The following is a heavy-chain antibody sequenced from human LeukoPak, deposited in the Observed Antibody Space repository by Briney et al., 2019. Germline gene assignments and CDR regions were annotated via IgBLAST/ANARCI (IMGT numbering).Heavy chain of an antibody. V-gene: IGHV4-4*02. J-gene: IGHJ1*01. CDR2: IYHSGST. D-gene: IGHD6-13*01. CDR1: GGSISSSNW. CDR3: ATLYSSSWYAYFQH. Sequence: SETLSLTCAVSGGSISSSNWWSWVRQPPGKGLEWIGEIYHSGSTNYNPSLKSRVTISVDTSKNQFSLKLSSVTAADTAVYYCATLYSSSWYAYFQHWGQGTLVTVSS.